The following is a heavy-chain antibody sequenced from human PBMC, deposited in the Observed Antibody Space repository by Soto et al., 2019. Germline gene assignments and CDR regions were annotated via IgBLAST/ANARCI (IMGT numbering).Heavy chain of an antibody. J-gene: IGHJ6*02. CDR3: ARVLYYYDSSGYSIYYYYGMDV. CDR1: GGTFSSYA. Sequence: GASVKVSCKASGGTFSSYAISWVRQAPGQGLEWMGGIIPNYGTANYAQKFQGRVTMTADESTSTAYMELSSLRSEDTAVYYCARVLYYYDSSGYSIYYYYGMDVWGQGTTVTVSS. V-gene: IGHV1-69*13. CDR2: IIPNYGTA. D-gene: IGHD3-22*01.